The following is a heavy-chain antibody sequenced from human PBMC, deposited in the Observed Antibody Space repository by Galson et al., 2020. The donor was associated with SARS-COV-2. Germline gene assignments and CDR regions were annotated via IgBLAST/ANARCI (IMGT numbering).Heavy chain of an antibody. CDR1: GDSISNHY. Sequence: SETLSLTCTVSGDSISNHYWSWIRQPPGKGLEWIGFIYYSGSTTYNPSLKSRVTISVDTSKNQFSLKLSSVTAADTAVYYCARDIAVAGGGFYYYMDVWGKGTTVTVSS. J-gene: IGHJ6*03. CDR2: IYYSGST. V-gene: IGHV4-59*11. D-gene: IGHD6-19*01. CDR3: ARDIAVAGGGFYYYMDV.